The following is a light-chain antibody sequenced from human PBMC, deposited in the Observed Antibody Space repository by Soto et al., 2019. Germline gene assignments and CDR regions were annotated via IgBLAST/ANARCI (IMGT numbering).Light chain of an antibody. V-gene: IGKV3-11*01. J-gene: IGKJ4*02. CDR3: QQRRNGPPHT. CDR1: QSVSSY. Sequence: EIVLTQSPATLSLSPGERATLSCRASQSVSSYLAWYQQKPGQAPRLLIYDASNRATGIPARFSGSGSGTDLTLTISSLQPEEFAAYYCQQRRNGPPHTWGGGIKMELQ. CDR2: DAS.